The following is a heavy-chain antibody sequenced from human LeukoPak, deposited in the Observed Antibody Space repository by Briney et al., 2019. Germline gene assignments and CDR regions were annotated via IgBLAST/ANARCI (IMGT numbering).Heavy chain of an antibody. V-gene: IGHV3-23*01. J-gene: IGHJ3*02. CDR1: GFTFSSYA. D-gene: IGHD2-2*01. CDR2: ISGSGGST. Sequence: GGSLRLSCAASGFTFSSYAMSWVRQAPGKGLEWVSAISGSGGSTYYADSVKGRFTISRDNSKNTLYLQMNSLRAEDTAVYYCAKDLREYCSSTSCWDAFDIWGQGTMVTVSS. CDR3: AKDLREYCSSTSCWDAFDI.